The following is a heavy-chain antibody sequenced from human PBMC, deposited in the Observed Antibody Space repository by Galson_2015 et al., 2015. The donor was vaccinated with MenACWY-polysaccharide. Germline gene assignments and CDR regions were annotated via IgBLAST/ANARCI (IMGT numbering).Heavy chain of an antibody. Sequence: SETLSLTCAVSGDSISSDNWWHWVRQPPGKGLEWIGEIYHSGGTNYDPSLKSRVTLSLDKSKNQFSLKMSSVTAADTAVYYCARKFDSWGQGILVTVPS. V-gene: IGHV4-4*02. CDR1: GDSISSDNW. CDR3: ARKFDS. J-gene: IGHJ4*02. CDR2: IYHSGGT.